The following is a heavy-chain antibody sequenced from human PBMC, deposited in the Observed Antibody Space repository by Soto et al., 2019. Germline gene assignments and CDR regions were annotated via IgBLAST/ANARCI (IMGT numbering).Heavy chain of an antibody. Sequence: QVQLVESGGGVVQPGRSLRLSCAASGFTFSNYGMHWVRQAPGKGLEWVAIISYDGSNTYFADSVKGRFTISRDNYKNSLHLQVTSLRAADTAVNYCAKARVGTTYYFHFWGQGTPVTVSS. CDR2: ISYDGSNT. CDR1: GFTFSNYG. V-gene: IGHV3-30*18. D-gene: IGHD1-1*01. J-gene: IGHJ1*01. CDR3: AKARVGTTYYFHF.